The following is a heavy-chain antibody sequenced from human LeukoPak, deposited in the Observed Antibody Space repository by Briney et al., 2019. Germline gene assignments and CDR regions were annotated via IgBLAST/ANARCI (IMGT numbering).Heavy chain of an antibody. V-gene: IGHV4-30-2*01. D-gene: IGHD6-6*01. CDR1: GFTFSSYA. CDR3: ARSLGRPGPFDI. CDR2: IYHSGNT. J-gene: IGHJ3*02. Sequence: LGLSCAASGFTFSSYAMSWVRQAPGKGLEWIGYIYHSGNTDYTPSLKSRVTISVDKSRNHFSLKVTSVTAADTAVYYCARSLGRPGPFDIWGQGTMVTVSS.